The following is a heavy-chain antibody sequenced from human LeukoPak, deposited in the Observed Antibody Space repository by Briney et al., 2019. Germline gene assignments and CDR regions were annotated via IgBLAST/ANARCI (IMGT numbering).Heavy chain of an antibody. D-gene: IGHD3-10*01. J-gene: IGHJ5*02. CDR1: GFTFNNHY. CDR2: IKQDGSET. CDR3: ARDRFGGSCYES. Sequence: GESLRLSCTASGFTFNNHYMTWVRQAPGKGLEWVANIKQDGSETFYLDSVKGRFTISRDNAKNSLYLQMNDVRAEDTAVYFCARDRFGGSCYESWGQGTLITV. V-gene: IGHV3-7*04.